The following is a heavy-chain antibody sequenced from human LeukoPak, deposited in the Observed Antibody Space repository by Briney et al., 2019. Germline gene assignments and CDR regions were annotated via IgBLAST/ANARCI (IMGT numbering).Heavy chain of an antibody. CDR3: ARHPGPSRLVHFDYGGNFYYFDY. J-gene: IGHJ4*02. CDR1: GGSISSSSYY. D-gene: IGHD4-23*01. Sequence: SETLSLTCTVSGGSISSSSYYWGWIRQPPGKGLEWIGSIYYSGSTYYNPSLKSRVTISVDTSKDQFSLKLSSVTAADTAVYYCARHPGPSRLVHFDYGGNFYYFDYWGQGTLVTVSS. CDR2: IYYSGST. V-gene: IGHV4-39*01.